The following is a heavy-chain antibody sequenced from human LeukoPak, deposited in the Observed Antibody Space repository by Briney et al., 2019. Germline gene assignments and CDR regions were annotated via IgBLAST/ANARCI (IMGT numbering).Heavy chain of an antibody. V-gene: IGHV3-48*01. CDR2: ISGSSSRI. J-gene: IGHJ3*02. D-gene: IGHD3-22*01. CDR1: GFSLSSYI. Sequence: PGGSLRLSCVGSGFSLSSYIMNWVRQAPGKGLEWVSYISGSSSRIYYADSVKGRFTISRDNSKNTLYLQTNSLRAEDTAVYYCARDWRMIVGSDAFDIWGQGTMVTVSS. CDR3: ARDWRMIVGSDAFDI.